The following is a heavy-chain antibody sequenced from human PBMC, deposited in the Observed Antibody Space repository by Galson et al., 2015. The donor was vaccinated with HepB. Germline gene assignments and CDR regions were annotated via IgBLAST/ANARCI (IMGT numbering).Heavy chain of an antibody. CDR3: ARRFGELSTPNGMDV. Sequence: SLRLSCAASGFTFSSYSMNWVRQAPGKGLEWVSSISSSSSYIYYADSVKGRFTISRDNAKNSLYLQMNSLRAEDTAVYYCARRFGELSTPNGMDVWGQGTTVTASS. V-gene: IGHV3-21*01. D-gene: IGHD3-10*01. CDR1: GFTFSSYS. J-gene: IGHJ6*02. CDR2: ISSSSSYI.